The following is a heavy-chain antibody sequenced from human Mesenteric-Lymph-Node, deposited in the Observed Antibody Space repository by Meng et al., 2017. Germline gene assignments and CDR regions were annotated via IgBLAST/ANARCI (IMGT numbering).Heavy chain of an antibody. V-gene: IGHV4-4*02. CDR3: ASFPPPEKQWLVTDY. CDR2: IYHSGRT. J-gene: IGHJ4*02. CDR1: ASSVISTDG. Sequence: LPELAPWLVDPSGARSLTLSVPASSVISTDGCSCGRQPPGKGREWIGEIYHSGRTTYNPSLKSRVTISVEKSKNQFSLKLSSVTAADTAVYYCASFPPPEKQWLVTDYWGQGTLVTVSS. D-gene: IGHD6-19*01.